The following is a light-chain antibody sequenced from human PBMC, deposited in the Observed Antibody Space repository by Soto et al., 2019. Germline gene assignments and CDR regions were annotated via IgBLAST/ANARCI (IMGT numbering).Light chain of an antibody. V-gene: IGLV2-14*03. CDR1: SSDIGAYNY. Sequence: QSVLTQPASVSGSPGQSITISCTGTSSDIGAYNYVSWYQQHPGKAPKLVIYDVSNRPSGVSNRFSGSKSGNTASLTISGLQTEDEADYYCSSFTTRTTLGVFGTGNKVT. CDR3: SSFTTRTTLGV. J-gene: IGLJ1*01. CDR2: DVS.